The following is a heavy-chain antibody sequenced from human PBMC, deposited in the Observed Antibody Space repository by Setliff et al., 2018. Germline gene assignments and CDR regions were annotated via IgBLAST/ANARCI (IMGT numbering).Heavy chain of an antibody. J-gene: IGHJ4*02. CDR3: AGLSQGDGYNYRYYFDY. D-gene: IGHD1-1*01. Sequence: SETLSLTCTVSGGSISSSSYYWGWIRQPPGKGLEWIGSIYYSGSTYYNPSLKSRVTISVDTSKNQFSLKLSSVTAADTAVYYCAGLSQGDGYNYRYYFDYWGQGTLVTVSS. V-gene: IGHV4-39*01. CDR2: IYYSGST. CDR1: GGSISSSSYY.